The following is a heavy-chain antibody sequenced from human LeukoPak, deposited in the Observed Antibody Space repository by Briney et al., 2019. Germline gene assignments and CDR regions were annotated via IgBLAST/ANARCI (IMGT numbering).Heavy chain of an antibody. CDR3: ARDLSSTSGHNWFDP. D-gene: IGHD2-2*01. V-gene: IGHV4-4*07. J-gene: IGHJ5*02. CDR1: GGSISSYY. Sequence: SETLSLTCTVSGGSISSYYWSWIRQPAGKGLEWIGRIYTSGSTNYNPSLKSRVTMSVDTSKNQFSLKLSSVTAADTAVYYCARDLSSTSGHNWFDPWGQGTLVTVSS. CDR2: IYTSGST.